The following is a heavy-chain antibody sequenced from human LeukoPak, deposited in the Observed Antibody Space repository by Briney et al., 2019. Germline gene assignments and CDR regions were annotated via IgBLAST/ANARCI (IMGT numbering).Heavy chain of an antibody. J-gene: IGHJ4*02. D-gene: IGHD6-13*01. CDR1: DGSINNSRYY. CDR3: ARDRGVSGFDY. CDR2: ISYSGSS. Sequence: SETLSLTCSVSDGSINNSRYYWGWIRQSPGKGLDWIGSISYSGSSFCKPSLKSRVTIAVDTSKNQFSLRLSSVTAADTAFYYCARDRGVSGFDYWGQGTLVTVSS. V-gene: IGHV4-39*07.